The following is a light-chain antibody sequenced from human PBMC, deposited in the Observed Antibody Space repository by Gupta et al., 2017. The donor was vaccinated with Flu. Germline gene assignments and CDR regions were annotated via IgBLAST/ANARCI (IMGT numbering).Light chain of an antibody. Sequence: DLQLPQSPSSLPASVGGRVTITCRASQGIGNDVGWYPQRPGKAPKRLIYAASSLQSGVPSRFSGSGSGTEFTLTISSLQPEDFATYYCLQHKTYPRTFGQGTKVEIK. CDR2: AAS. CDR1: QGIGND. CDR3: LQHKTYPRT. V-gene: IGKV1-17*01. J-gene: IGKJ1*01.